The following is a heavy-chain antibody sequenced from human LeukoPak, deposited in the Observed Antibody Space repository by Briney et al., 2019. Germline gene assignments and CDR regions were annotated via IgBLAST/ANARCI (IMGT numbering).Heavy chain of an antibody. D-gene: IGHD3-10*01. V-gene: IGHV3-7*01. Sequence: PGGSLRLSCAVSGFTFSSYWMSWVRQAPGKGLEWVANIKQDGSEKYYVDSVKGRFTISRDNAKNSLILQMNSLRAEDTAVYYCARDATGSSFYDYWGQGTLVTVSS. CDR2: IKQDGSEK. CDR1: GFTFSSYW. J-gene: IGHJ4*02. CDR3: ARDATGSSFYDY.